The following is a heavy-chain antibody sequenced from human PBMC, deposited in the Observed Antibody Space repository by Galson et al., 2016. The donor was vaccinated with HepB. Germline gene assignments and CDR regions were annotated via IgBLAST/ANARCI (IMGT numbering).Heavy chain of an antibody. CDR2: ISYTGSNE. V-gene: IGHV3-30*04. J-gene: IGHJ6*02. Sequence: SLRLSCAASGFSFSLNTVHWVRQLPGKGLEWVALISYTGSNEIYAESVKGRFQISRDNSENTLYLQMNNLRGEGTAVYYCARSFRDFVFEGSLYGLDVWGQGTTVIVSS. D-gene: IGHD3-10*01. CDR1: GFSFSLNT. CDR3: ARSFRDFVFEGSLYGLDV.